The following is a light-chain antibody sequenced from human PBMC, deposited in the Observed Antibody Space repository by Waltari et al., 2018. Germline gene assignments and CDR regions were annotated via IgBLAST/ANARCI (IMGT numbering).Light chain of an antibody. CDR1: QTISIW. CDR3: QQYSTYSYT. CDR2: KAS. J-gene: IGKJ3*01. Sequence: DIQMTQSPSTLSESVGDRVTIACRASQTISIWLAWYQQKPGKVPKLLISKASSLESGVPSRFSGSGSGTEFTLTISSLQPDDFATYYCQQYSTYSYTFGPGTKVDIK. V-gene: IGKV1-5*03.